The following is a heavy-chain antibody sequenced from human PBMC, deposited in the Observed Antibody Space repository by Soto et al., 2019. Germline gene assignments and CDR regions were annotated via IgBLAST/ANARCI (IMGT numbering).Heavy chain of an antibody. V-gene: IGHV4-59*01. CDR1: GASISSYY. CDR3: ARAPNGDAFDI. CDR2: IYYSGST. Sequence: PSETLSLTCSVSGASISSYYWSWIRQPPGKGLEWIGYIYYSGSTNYNPSLKSRVTISVDTSKNQFSLKLSSVTAADTAVYYCARAPNGDAFDIWGQGTMVTVSS. J-gene: IGHJ3*02.